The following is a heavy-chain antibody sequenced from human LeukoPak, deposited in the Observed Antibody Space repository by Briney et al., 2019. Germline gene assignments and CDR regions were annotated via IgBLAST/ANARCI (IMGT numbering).Heavy chain of an antibody. V-gene: IGHV3-23*01. Sequence: GGSLRLSCAASGFTFSSYAMSWVRQAPGKGLEWVSTISGSGDNTYYADSAKGQFTISRDNSKNTLYLRVNNLRAEDRAVYYCAKGKGSGWSRVGYFDYWGQGTLVTVSS. CDR1: GFTFSSYA. D-gene: IGHD6-19*01. CDR3: AKGKGSGWSRVGYFDY. CDR2: ISGSGDNT. J-gene: IGHJ4*02.